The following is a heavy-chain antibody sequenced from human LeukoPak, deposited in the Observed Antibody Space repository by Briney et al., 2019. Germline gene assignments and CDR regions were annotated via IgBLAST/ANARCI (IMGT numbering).Heavy chain of an antibody. CDR1: GFTVSSNY. D-gene: IGHD5-18*01. CDR3: ARAPGYSYGYYYYYYMDV. J-gene: IGHJ6*03. CDR2: IYSGGNT. V-gene: IGHV3-53*01. Sequence: GGSLRLSCAASGFTVSSNYMSWVRQAPGKGLEWVSVIYSGGNTYYADSVKGRFTISRDNSKNTLYLQMNSLGAEDTAVYYCARAPGYSYGYYYYYYMDVWGKGTTVTVSS.